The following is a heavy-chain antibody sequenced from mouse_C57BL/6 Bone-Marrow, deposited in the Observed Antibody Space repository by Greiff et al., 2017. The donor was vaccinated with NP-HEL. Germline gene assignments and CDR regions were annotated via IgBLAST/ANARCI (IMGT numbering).Heavy chain of an antibody. D-gene: IGHD2-4*01. J-gene: IGHJ3*01. CDR2: INPDSSTI. CDR3: ARQDYDYDAGAWFAY. V-gene: IGHV4-1*01. CDR1: GIDFSRYW. Sequence: EVKLLESGGGLVQPGGSLKLSCAASGIDFSRYWMSWVRRAPGKGLEWIGEINPDSSTINYAPSLKDKFIISRDNAKNTLYLQMSKVRSEDTALYYCARQDYDYDAGAWFAYWGQGTLVTVSA.